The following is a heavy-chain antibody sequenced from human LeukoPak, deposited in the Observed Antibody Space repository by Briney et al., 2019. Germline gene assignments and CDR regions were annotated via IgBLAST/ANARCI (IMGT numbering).Heavy chain of an antibody. J-gene: IGHJ3*02. CDR1: GYTFTSYG. Sequence: ASVKVSCKSSGYTFTSYGISWVRQAPGQGLEWMGWISAYNGNTNYAQKLQGRVTMTTDTSTSTAYMELRSLRSDDTAVYYCARDRAVPGAFDIWGQGTMVTVSS. CDR3: ARDRAVPGAFDI. D-gene: IGHD2-2*01. CDR2: ISAYNGNT. V-gene: IGHV1-18*01.